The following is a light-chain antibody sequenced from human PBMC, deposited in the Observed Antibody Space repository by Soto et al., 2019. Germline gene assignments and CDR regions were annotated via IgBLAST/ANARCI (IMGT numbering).Light chain of an antibody. CDR3: QHYGNSRT. J-gene: IGKJ1*01. CDR2: GAS. Sequence: EIVLTQSPATLSLSPGERATLSCRASQSVSSNYLAWYQQKPGQAPRLLMYGASSRATGIPDRFSGTGSGTDFTLTISRLEPEDSAVYYCQHYGNSRTFGQGTKVDIK. CDR1: QSVSSNY. V-gene: IGKV3-20*01.